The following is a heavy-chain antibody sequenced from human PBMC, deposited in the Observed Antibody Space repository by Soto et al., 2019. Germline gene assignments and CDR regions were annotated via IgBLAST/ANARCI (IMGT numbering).Heavy chain of an antibody. CDR2: VKDGGST. J-gene: IGHJ4*02. D-gene: IGHD5-12*01. V-gene: IGHV4-34*01. CDR1: GGSLTGYY. Sequence: QVQLQQWGAGLLKPSETLSLTCTVNGGSLTGYYWSWIRQPPGKGLEWIGEVKDGGSTNNSPSLRSRVSITADPSKNHFSLRLNSVTAAHTAVYFCARGQEGIVATHWDQGALVTVSS. CDR3: ARGQEGIVATH.